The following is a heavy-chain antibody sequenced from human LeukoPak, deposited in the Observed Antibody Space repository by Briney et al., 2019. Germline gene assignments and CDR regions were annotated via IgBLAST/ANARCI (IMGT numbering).Heavy chain of an antibody. D-gene: IGHD3-10*01. CDR2: ISSSGSTI. CDR1: GFTFSDYY. J-gene: IGHJ4*02. CDR3: AEDHALWFGASYFDY. Sequence: GGSLRLSCAASGFTFSDYYMSWIRQAPGKGLEWVSYISSSGSTIYYADSVKGRFTISRDNAKNSLYLQMNSLRAEDTAVYYCAEDHALWFGASYFDYWGQGTLVTVSS. V-gene: IGHV3-11*04.